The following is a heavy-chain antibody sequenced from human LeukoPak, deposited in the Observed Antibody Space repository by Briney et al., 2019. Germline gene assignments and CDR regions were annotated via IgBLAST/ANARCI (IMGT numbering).Heavy chain of an antibody. CDR2: IRYDGSNK. CDR3: AKVAREFMGAFDI. J-gene: IGHJ3*02. CDR1: GFTFSSYG. V-gene: IGHV3-30*02. D-gene: IGHD3-10*01. Sequence: GGSLRLSCAASGFTFSSYGMHWVRQAPGKGLEWAAFIRYDGSNKYYADSVKGRFTISRDNSKSTLYLQMNSLRAEDTAVYYCAKVAREFMGAFDIWGQGTMVTVSS.